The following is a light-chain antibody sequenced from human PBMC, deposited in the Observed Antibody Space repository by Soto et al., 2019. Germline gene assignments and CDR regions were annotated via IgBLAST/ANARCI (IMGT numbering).Light chain of an antibody. CDR3: QQSYSTPDT. V-gene: IGKV1-39*01. J-gene: IGKJ2*01. CDR2: AAS. CDR1: QSISSY. Sequence: DIQMTQSPSSLSASVGDRVTITCRASQSISSYLNWYQQKPGKAPKLLIYAASSLQSGVPSRFSGSGSGTDFTLTISSLQPEDVATYYCQQSYSTPDTFGQGTKVDIK.